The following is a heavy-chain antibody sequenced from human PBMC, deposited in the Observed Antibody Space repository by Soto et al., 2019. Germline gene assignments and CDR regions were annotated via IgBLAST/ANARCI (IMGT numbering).Heavy chain of an antibody. V-gene: IGHV4-59*01. D-gene: IGHD2-15*01. Sequence: SETLSPTCTVSGGSISSYYWSWIRQPPGKGLEWIGYIYYSGSTNYNPSLKSRVTISVDTSKNQFSLKLSSVTAADTAVYYCARLGNRGGLYYYYMDVWGKGTTVTVS. J-gene: IGHJ6*03. CDR1: GGSISSYY. CDR3: ARLGNRGGLYYYYMDV. CDR2: IYYSGST.